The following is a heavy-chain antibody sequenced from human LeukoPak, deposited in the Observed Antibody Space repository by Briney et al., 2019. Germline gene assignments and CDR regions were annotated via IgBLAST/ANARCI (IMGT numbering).Heavy chain of an antibody. CDR1: GFTFDDYA. Sequence: GGSLRLSCAASGFTFDDYAMHWVRQAPGKGLEWVSGISWNSGSIGYADSVKGRFTISRDNSKNTLYLQMNSLRAEDTAVYYCARDARTVGITMIVVGFDYWGQGTLVTVSS. V-gene: IGHV3-9*01. CDR3: ARDARTVGITMIVVGFDY. J-gene: IGHJ4*02. D-gene: IGHD3-22*01. CDR2: ISWNSGSI.